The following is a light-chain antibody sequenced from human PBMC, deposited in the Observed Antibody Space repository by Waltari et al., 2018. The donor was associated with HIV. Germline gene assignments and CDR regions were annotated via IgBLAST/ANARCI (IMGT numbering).Light chain of an antibody. Sequence: QSALTQPASVSGSPGQSITISCTGTSSDVGSYNLVSWYQQHPGKAPKLMIYEGSKRPSWVSNRFSGAKSGNTASLTSAGLQAEDETDYYCCSYAGNSTFVVFGGGTKLTVL. J-gene: IGLJ2*01. CDR1: SSDVGSYNL. CDR2: EGS. V-gene: IGLV2-23*03. CDR3: CSYAGNSTFVV.